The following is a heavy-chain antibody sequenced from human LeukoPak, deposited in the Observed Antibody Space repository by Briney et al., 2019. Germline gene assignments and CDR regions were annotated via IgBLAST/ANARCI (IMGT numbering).Heavy chain of an antibody. D-gene: IGHD3-9*01. V-gene: IGHV5-51*01. CDR3: ARCSHYDILTGYSSVLDY. Sequence: GESLKTSCKGSGYSFTSYWIGWVRQMPGKGLEWMGIIYPGDSDTRYSPSFQGQVTISVDTSISTAYLQWSSLKASDTAMYYCARCSHYDILTGYSSVLDYWGQGTLVTVSS. CDR1: GYSFTSYW. CDR2: IYPGDSDT. J-gene: IGHJ4*02.